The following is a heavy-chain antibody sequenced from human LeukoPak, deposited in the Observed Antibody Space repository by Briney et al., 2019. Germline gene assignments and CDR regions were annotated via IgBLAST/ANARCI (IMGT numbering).Heavy chain of an antibody. CDR1: GYTFINYG. Sequence: GASVKVSCKASGYTFINYGISWVRQAPGQGLEWMGWISAENGNTGYVENLQGRVTMTTDTSSSTVYMELRSLRSDDTAVYYCARAIVATISIHYYYMDVWGKGTTVTVSS. CDR3: ARAIVATISIHYYYMDV. D-gene: IGHD5-12*01. V-gene: IGHV1-18*01. J-gene: IGHJ6*03. CDR2: ISAENGNT.